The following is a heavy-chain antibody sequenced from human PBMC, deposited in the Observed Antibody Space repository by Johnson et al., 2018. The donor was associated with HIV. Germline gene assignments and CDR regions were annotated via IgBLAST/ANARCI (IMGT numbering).Heavy chain of an antibody. CDR1: GFTFSDYY. J-gene: IGHJ3*02. D-gene: IGHD2-2*01. CDR3: ARNGLIPAAKGVAFDI. CDR2: ISSSGSTM. Sequence: QVQLVESGGGVVQPGGSLRLSCAVFGFTFSDYYMTWIRQAPGKGLEWVSYISSSGSTMYYADSVKGRFTISRDNAKNSLYLQMNSLRAEDTAVYYCARNGLIPAAKGVAFDIWGHGTTVTVSS. V-gene: IGHV3-11*01.